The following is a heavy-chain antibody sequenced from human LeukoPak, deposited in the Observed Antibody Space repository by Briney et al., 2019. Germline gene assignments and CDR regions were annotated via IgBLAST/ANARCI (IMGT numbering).Heavy chain of an antibody. V-gene: IGHV3-23*01. CDR2: ISASGGST. D-gene: IGHD2-2*01. CDR3: AKGDTSTWLRGYFDF. J-gene: IGHJ4*02. Sequence: SGGSLRLSCVASGFTFSSYAMTWVRQAPGKGLEWVSGISASGGSTYYAHSVKGRFTISGDSSNNTLYLQMNSLRADDSAIYYCAKGDTSTWLRGYFDFWGQGTLVTVSS. CDR1: GFTFSSYA.